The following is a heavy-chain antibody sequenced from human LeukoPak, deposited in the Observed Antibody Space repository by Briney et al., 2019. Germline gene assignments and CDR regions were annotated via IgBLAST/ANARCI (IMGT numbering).Heavy chain of an antibody. CDR2: IHAGGSDP. J-gene: IGHJ4*02. CDR1: GSTFSSSP. V-gene: IGHV3-23*01. D-gene: IGHD3-3*01. Sequence: PGGSLRLSCAASGSTFSSSPMGWVRQAPGKGLEWVSSIHAGGSDPFYGDSVQGRFTISRDNSKNTLSLQLNSLRVGDTAVYFCAKGGHHFNPFFYCGQGTLVTVSS. CDR3: AKGGHHFNPFFY.